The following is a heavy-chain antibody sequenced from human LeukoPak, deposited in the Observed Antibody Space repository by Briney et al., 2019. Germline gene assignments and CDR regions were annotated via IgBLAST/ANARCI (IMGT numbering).Heavy chain of an antibody. Sequence: GGSLRLSCAASGYTYSSHTMLWVRQAPGKGLEWVSAIDGSGVTSFYGDSVKARFTISRDNSKNTLYLQMSSLRAEDTALYYCAKRVAEQSTSWYIDIWGLGTMVTVSS. CDR1: GYTYSSHT. CDR2: IDGSGVTS. CDR3: AKRVAEQSTSWYIDI. D-gene: IGHD6-19*01. J-gene: IGHJ3*02. V-gene: IGHV3-23*02.